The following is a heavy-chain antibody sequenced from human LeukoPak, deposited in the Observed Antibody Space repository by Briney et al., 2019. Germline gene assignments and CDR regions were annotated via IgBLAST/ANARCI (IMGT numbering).Heavy chain of an antibody. D-gene: IGHD1-26*01. J-gene: IGHJ4*02. CDR2: ISSSSSYI. CDR1: GFTFSSYS. Sequence: GGSLRLSCAPSGFTFSSYSMNWVRQAPRKGLEWVSSISSSSSYIYYADSVKGRFTISRDNTKNSLYLQMNSLRAEDTAVYYCAAEKIVGAVFDYWGQGTLVTVSS. V-gene: IGHV3-21*01. CDR3: AAEKIVGAVFDY.